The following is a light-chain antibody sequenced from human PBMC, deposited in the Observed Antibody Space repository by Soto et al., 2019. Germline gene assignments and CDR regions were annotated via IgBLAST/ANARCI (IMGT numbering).Light chain of an antibody. Sequence: DIQMTQSPSSVSAYVGDSVTITCRASQDISRWLAWYQQKPGKAPRLLIYAASTLESGVPSRFRGSGSGTVFTLTITTRLPEYFATYYCQKADTFPLAFGGGTQLEI. V-gene: IGKV1-12*01. CDR1: QDISRW. CDR3: QKADTFPLA. CDR2: AAS. J-gene: IGKJ4*02.